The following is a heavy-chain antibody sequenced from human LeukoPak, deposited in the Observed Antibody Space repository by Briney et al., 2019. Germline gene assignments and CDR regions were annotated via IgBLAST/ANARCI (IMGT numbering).Heavy chain of an antibody. V-gene: IGHV3-9*01. CDR1: GFTFDDYA. CDR3: AKDIGSYDFWSGYYTFDY. CDR2: ISWNSGSI. D-gene: IGHD3-3*01. Sequence: GRSLRLSCAASGFTFDDYAMHWVRQAPGKGLEWVSGISWNSGSIGYADSVKGRFTISRDNAKNSLYLQMNSLRAEDTALYYCAKDIGSYDFWSGYYTFDYWGQGTLVTVSS. J-gene: IGHJ4*02.